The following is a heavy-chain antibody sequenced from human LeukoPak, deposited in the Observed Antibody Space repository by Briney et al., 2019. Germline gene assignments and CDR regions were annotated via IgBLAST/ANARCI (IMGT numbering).Heavy chain of an antibody. V-gene: IGHV4-59*01. D-gene: IGHD4-17*01. J-gene: IGHJ3*02. CDR1: GGSISSYY. CDR3: ARVGGDYSDAFDI. Sequence: SETLSLTCTVSGGSISSYYWSWIRKPPGKGLEWIGYIYYSGSTNYNPSLKSRVTISVDTSKNQFSLKLSSVTAADTAVYYCARVGGDYSDAFDIWGQGTMVTVSS. CDR2: IYYSGST.